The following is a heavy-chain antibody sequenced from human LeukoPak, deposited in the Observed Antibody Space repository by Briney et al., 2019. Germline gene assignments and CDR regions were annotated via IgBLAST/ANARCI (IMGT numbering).Heavy chain of an antibody. CDR3: AKAPLGRCTGAICYSFDY. Sequence: GGSLRLSCAASGFTFNKYAMSWVRQAPGKGLEWVSAISGSDAGTYYADSVKGRFTISRDNSKNILYLQMNSLRAEDAAVYYCAKAPLGRCTGAICYSFDYWGQGTLVTVSS. D-gene: IGHD2-8*02. J-gene: IGHJ4*02. V-gene: IGHV3-23*01. CDR1: GFTFNKYA. CDR2: ISGSDAGT.